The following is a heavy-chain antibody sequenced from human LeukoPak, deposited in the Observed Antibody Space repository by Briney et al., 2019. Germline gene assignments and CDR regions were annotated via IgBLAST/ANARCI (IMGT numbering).Heavy chain of an antibody. CDR3: ARDGPGLDY. J-gene: IGHJ4*02. Sequence: EASVKVSCKASGYTFTSYYMHWVRPAPGQGLEWMGWISTYNGNTKYAQKLQGRVTMTTDTSTSTAYMELRSLRSDDTAVYYCARDGPGLDYWGQGTLVTVSS. CDR2: ISTYNGNT. CDR1: GYTFTSYY. V-gene: IGHV1-18*04.